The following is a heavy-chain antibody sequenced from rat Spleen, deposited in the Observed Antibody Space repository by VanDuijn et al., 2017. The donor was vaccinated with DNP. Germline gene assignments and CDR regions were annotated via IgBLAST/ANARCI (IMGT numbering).Heavy chain of an antibody. Sequence: EVQLVESGGGLVQPGRSLKLSCAASGFTFSNYDMAWVRQAPTKGLEWVASISTSGGSTYYRDSVKGRFSISRDNAKSTLYLQVNILRSEDTATYYCTSNPHIRTAAPFDYWGQGVMVTVSS. J-gene: IGHJ2*01. CDR2: ISTSGGST. CDR1: GFTFSNYD. D-gene: IGHD3-8*01. CDR3: TSNPHIRTAAPFDY. V-gene: IGHV5-27*01.